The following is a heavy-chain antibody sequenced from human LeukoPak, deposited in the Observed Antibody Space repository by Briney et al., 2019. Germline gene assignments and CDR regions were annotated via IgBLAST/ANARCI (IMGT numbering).Heavy chain of an antibody. CDR3: AGDPFTYYYDSSGHLDY. CDR2: IYYSGST. D-gene: IGHD3-22*01. Sequence: SETLSLTCTVSGDSISSSSYYWGWIRQPPGKGLEWIGSIYYSGSTYYNPSLKSRVTISVDTSKNQFSLKLGSVTAADTAVYYCAGDPFTYYYDSSGHLDYWGQGTLVTVSS. V-gene: IGHV4-39*07. CDR1: GDSISSSSYY. J-gene: IGHJ4*02.